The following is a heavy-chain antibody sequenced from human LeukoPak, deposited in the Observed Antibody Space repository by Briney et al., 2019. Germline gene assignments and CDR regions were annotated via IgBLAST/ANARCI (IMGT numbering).Heavy chain of an antibody. Sequence: ASVKVSCKASGYTFTSDAINWVRQAPGQGLEWMGWINTNTGNPTYAQGFTGRFVFSVDTSVTTAYLQISNLKAEDTAIFYCARGYIDGNFDYWGQGTLVTVSS. CDR3: ARGYIDGNFDY. CDR1: GYTFTSDA. D-gene: IGHD5-18*01. V-gene: IGHV7-4-1*02. J-gene: IGHJ4*02. CDR2: INTNTGNP.